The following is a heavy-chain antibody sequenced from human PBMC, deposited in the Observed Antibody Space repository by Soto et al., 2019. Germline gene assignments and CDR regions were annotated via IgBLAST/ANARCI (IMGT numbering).Heavy chain of an antibody. CDR2: ISGSGDST. CDR3: ARHVVPAANYFDY. CDR1: GFTFSNYA. Sequence: GGSLRLSCAASGFTFSNYAMSWVRQVPGKGLEWVSAISGSGDSTNYADSVKGRFTISRDNSKSTLYLQMNGLRADDTAVYYCARHVVPAANYFDYWGQGTLVTVSS. D-gene: IGHD2-2*01. V-gene: IGHV3-23*01. J-gene: IGHJ4*02.